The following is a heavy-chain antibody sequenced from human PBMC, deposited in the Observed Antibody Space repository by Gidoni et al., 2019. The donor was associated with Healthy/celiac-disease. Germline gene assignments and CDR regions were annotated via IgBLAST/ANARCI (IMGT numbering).Heavy chain of an antibody. Sequence: EVQLVESGGGLVKPGGSLRLSCAASGFTFSSSSMNWVRQAPGKGLEWVSSISSSSSYIYYADSVKGRFTISRDNAKNSLYLQMNSLRAEDTAVYYCARAQQVAGNDYYYYGMDVWGQGTTVTVSS. CDR1: GFTFSSSS. D-gene: IGHD2-15*01. CDR3: ARAQQVAGNDYYYYGMDV. CDR2: ISSSSSYI. V-gene: IGHV3-21*01. J-gene: IGHJ6*02.